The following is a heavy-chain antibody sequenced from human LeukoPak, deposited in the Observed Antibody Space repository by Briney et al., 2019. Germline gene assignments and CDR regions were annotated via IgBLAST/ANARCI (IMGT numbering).Heavy chain of an antibody. J-gene: IGHJ3*02. Sequence: GGSLRLSCAASGFTFSSYGMSWVRQAPGKGLEWVSAIETGGASTYYADSVKGRFTISRDNSKNTLYLQMNSLRAEDTAVYYCATSWILMVTGAFDIWGQGTMVTVSS. CDR1: GFTFSSYG. CDR2: IETGGAST. V-gene: IGHV3-23*05. D-gene: IGHD5-18*01. CDR3: ATSWILMVTGAFDI.